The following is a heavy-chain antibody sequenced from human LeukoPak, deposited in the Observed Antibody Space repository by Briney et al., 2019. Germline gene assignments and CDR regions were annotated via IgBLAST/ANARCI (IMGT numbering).Heavy chain of an antibody. Sequence: GGSLRLSCAASGFTFSSERLNWVRQAPGKGVEWVSTIYSGSEHIYYADSVKGRFTVSRDNAKNSLYLQMDSLRAEDTAVYYCARDLPVADTYHHFDSWGQGALVTVSS. CDR1: GFTFSSER. V-gene: IGHV3-21*01. J-gene: IGHJ4*02. D-gene: IGHD6-19*01. CDR3: ARDLPVADTYHHFDS. CDR2: IYSGSEHI.